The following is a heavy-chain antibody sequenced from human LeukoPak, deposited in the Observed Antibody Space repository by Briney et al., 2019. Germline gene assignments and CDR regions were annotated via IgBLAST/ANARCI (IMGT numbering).Heavy chain of an antibody. J-gene: IGHJ4*02. V-gene: IGHV7-4-1*02. CDR2: INTNTGNP. Sequence: ASVYVSCKASGYTFTSYAMNWVRQAPGQGLEWMGWINTNTGNPTYAQGFTGRFVFSLATSVSTAYLQISSLKAEDTAVYYCARSYYYDSSGYLLFDYWGQGTLVTVSS. D-gene: IGHD3-22*01. CDR3: ARSYYYDSSGYLLFDY. CDR1: GYTFTSYA.